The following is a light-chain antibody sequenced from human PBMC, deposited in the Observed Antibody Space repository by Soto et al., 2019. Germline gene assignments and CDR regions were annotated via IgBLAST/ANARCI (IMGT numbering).Light chain of an antibody. V-gene: IGLV1-40*01. Sequence: QSVLTQPPSVSGAPGQGVTISCTGTSSNIGAGYDVHWYQQLPGTAPKLLIYDNINRPSGVPDRFSGSKSGTSASLAITGLQPEDEDDYYCQSHDSSVIGSRVFGGGTKLTVL. CDR2: DNI. CDR1: SSNIGAGYD. J-gene: IGLJ3*02. CDR3: QSHDSSVIGSRV.